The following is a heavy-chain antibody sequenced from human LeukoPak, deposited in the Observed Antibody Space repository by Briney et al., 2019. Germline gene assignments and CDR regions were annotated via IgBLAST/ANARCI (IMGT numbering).Heavy chain of an antibody. Sequence: GGFLRLSCAASGFTVSSNYMSWVRQAPGKGLEGVSVIYSGGSTYYADSVKCRFTISRDNSKNTLYLQMNSLRAEDTAVYYCARDRGYYYDSSGLAAVWGKGTTVTVSS. CDR1: GFTVSSNY. V-gene: IGHV3-53*01. CDR3: ARDRGYYYDSSGLAAV. D-gene: IGHD3-22*01. CDR2: IYSGGST. J-gene: IGHJ6*04.